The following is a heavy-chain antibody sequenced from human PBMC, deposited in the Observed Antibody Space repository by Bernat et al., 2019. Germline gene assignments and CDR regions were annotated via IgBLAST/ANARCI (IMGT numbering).Heavy chain of an antibody. V-gene: IGHV4-34*01. CDR2: ITHSGST. CDR3: AKSRRGGVPPGYVF. Sequence: QVQLQQWGAGLLKPSETLSLTCAVYGGSFSGYYWGWPRQPPGKGLEWIGEITHSGSTNYNPSLKNRGTISVDTSKNQFSLRLSSVTAADTAVYYCAKSRRGGVPPGYVFWGQRTLVTVSS. J-gene: IGHJ4*02. CDR1: GGSFSGYY. D-gene: IGHD3-16*01.